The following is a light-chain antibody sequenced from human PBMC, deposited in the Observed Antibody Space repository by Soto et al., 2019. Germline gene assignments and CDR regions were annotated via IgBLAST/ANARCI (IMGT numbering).Light chain of an antibody. CDR1: QSISNN. CDR3: LQYHYWWT. Sequence: EIVMTQSPATLSLSSGEKATLSCRASQSISNNFAWFQQKPGQVPRLLIYGASNRATGVSARFSGSGSGTEFTLTISSLQSEDFAVYYCLQYHYWWTFGQGAKVEVK. J-gene: IGKJ1*01. CDR2: GAS. V-gene: IGKV3-15*01.